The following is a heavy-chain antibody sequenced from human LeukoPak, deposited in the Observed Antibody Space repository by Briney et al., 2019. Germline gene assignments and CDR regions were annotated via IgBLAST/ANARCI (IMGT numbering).Heavy chain of an antibody. D-gene: IGHD1-26*01. Sequence: SVKVSCKASGGTFTSYAINWVRQAPGQGLEWMGGIIPIFGSATYAQKFQGRVTITANESTSTATMELSSLRSEDTAVYYCARDGRIVGATWSYWGQGTLVTVSS. CDR1: GGTFTSYA. J-gene: IGHJ4*02. V-gene: IGHV1-69*13. CDR3: ARDGRIVGATWSY. CDR2: IIPIFGSA.